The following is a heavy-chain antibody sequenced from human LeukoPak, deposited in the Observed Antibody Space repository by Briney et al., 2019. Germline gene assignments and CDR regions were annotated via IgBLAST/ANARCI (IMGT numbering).Heavy chain of an antibody. Sequence: ASVKVSCKASGDTFTSYAMNWVRHAPGQGLEWMGWINTNTGNPTYAQGFTGRFVFSLDTSVSTAYLQISSLKAEDTAVYYCARDLAPDYGDYQDYWGQGTLVTVSS. CDR2: INTNTGNP. CDR3: ARDLAPDYGDYQDY. V-gene: IGHV7-4-1*02. CDR1: GDTFTSYA. D-gene: IGHD4-17*01. J-gene: IGHJ4*02.